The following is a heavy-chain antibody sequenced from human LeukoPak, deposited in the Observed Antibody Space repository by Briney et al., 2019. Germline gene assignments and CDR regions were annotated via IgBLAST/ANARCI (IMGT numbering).Heavy chain of an antibody. V-gene: IGHV4-61*02. CDR2: IYTSGST. D-gene: IGHD2-2*02. CDR1: GGSISSGSYY. J-gene: IGHJ6*02. CDR3: ARGCCSSTSCYNYYYGMDV. Sequence: SQTLSLTCTVSGGSISSGSYYWSWIRQPAGTGLEWIGRIYTSGSTNYNPSLKSRVTISVDTSKNQFSLKLSSVTAADTAVYYYARGCCSSTSCYNYYYGMDVWGQGTTVTVSS.